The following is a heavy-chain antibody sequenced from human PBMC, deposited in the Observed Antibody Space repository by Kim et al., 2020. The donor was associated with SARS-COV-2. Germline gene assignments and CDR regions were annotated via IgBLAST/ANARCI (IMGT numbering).Heavy chain of an antibody. CDR2: ITASGANT. J-gene: IGHJ4*01. Sequence: GGSLRLSCAASGFNFNNYAMTWVRQAPGKGLEWVASITASGANTYYADSVKGRFTISRDDSANMLFLQINRLRVEDTAIYYCAKGYRGWFLYDFWGHGTL. V-gene: IGHV3-23*01. D-gene: IGHD6-19*01. CDR3: AKGYRGWFLYDF. CDR1: GFNFNNYA.